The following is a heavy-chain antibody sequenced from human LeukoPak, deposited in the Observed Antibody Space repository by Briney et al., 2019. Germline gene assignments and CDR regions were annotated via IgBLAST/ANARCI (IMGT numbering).Heavy chain of an antibody. CDR3: AKEDTAPYGMYV. CDR2: ISWNSGSI. CDR1: GFTFADYA. Sequence: GGSPRLSCAASGFTFADYAMHWVRQAPGKGLEWVSGISWNSGSIGYADSVKGRFTISRDNAKNSLYLQMNSLRAEDTDLYYCAKEDTAPYGMYVRGQGTTVTVSS. V-gene: IGHV3-9*01. D-gene: IGHD5-18*01. J-gene: IGHJ6*02.